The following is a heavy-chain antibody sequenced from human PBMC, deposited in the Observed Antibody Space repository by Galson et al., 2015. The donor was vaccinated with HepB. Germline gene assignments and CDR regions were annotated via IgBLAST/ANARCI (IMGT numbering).Heavy chain of an antibody. CDR1: GYTLTELS. CDR3: AILGSSGYSSGWYCFDY. CDR2: FGPEDGET. D-gene: IGHD6-19*01. J-gene: IGHJ4*02. V-gene: IGHV1-24*01. Sequence: SVKVSCKVSGYTLTELSMHWVRQAPGKGLEWMGGFGPEDGETIYAQKFQGRVTMTEDTSTDTAYMELSSLRSEDTAVFYCAILGSSGYSSGWYCFDYWGQGTLVTVSS.